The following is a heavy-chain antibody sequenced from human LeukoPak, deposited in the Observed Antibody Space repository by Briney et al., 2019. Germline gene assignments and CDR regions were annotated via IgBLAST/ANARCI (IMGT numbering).Heavy chain of an antibody. CDR1: GGSFSGYY. CDR2: INHSGST. Sequence: KPSETLSLTCAVYGGSFSGYYWSWIRQPPGKGLEWIGEINHSGSTNYNPSLKSRVTISVDTSKNQFSLKLSSVTAADTAVYYCARGQSGYSYGKGCDYYYYGMDVWGQGTTVTVSS. J-gene: IGHJ6*02. D-gene: IGHD5-18*01. V-gene: IGHV4-34*01. CDR3: ARGQSGYSYGKGCDYYYYGMDV.